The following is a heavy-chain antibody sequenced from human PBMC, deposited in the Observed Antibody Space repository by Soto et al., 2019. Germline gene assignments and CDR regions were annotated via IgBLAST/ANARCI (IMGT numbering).Heavy chain of an antibody. CDR3: ASQLQNNFAI. V-gene: IGHV3-7*02. Sequence: AGSLRLSCAASGFTLSKSCMSWVRQAPGKGLEWVANIKPDGSERYYVGSVKGRFTISRDNAKNSLYLQMNSLRAEDMAVYYCASQLQNNFAIWGQGTMVTVSS. CDR1: GFTLSKSC. CDR2: IKPDGSER. D-gene: IGHD2-2*01. J-gene: IGHJ3*02.